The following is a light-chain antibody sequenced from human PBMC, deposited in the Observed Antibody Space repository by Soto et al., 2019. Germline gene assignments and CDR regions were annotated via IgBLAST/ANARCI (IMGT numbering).Light chain of an antibody. CDR1: QSVSSN. Sequence: ETVMTQSPATLSVSPGERATLSCRASQSVSSNLAWYQLKPGQAPRLLIYGASSRATGIPARFSGSGSGTEFTLTISSLQSEDFAVYYCQQYNNWPPEYTFGQGTKLEIK. CDR2: GAS. V-gene: IGKV3-15*01. J-gene: IGKJ2*01. CDR3: QQYNNWPPEYT.